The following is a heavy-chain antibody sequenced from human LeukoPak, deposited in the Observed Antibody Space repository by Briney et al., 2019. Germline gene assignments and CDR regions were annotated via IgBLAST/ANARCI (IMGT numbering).Heavy chain of an antibody. CDR1: GFAFSSYE. Sequence: GGSLRLSCAASGFAFSSYEMNWVRQAPGKGLEWVSYIRSTSNTIYYADSVKGRFTISRDNAKNSLYLQMNSLRAEDTAVYYCARDFGRWFIDYWGQGTLVTVSS. CDR3: ARDFGRWFIDY. J-gene: IGHJ4*02. V-gene: IGHV3-48*03. D-gene: IGHD4-23*01. CDR2: IRSTSNTI.